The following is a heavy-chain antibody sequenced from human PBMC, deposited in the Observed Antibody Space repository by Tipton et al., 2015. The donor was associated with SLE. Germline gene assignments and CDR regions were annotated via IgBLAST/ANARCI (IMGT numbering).Heavy chain of an antibody. CDR2: IRYDGSNK. CDR1: GFTFSSYG. D-gene: IGHD2-2*01. V-gene: IGHV3-30*02. J-gene: IGHJ6*02. Sequence: GSLRLSCAASGFTFSSYGMHWVRQAPGKGLEWVAFIRYDGSNKYYADSVKGRFTISRDNSKNTLYLQMNGLRAEDTAVYYCEKEQGYCRSTSCYGYYYYYGMDVRGQGTTVTVSS. CDR3: EKEQGYCRSTSCYGYYYYYGMDV.